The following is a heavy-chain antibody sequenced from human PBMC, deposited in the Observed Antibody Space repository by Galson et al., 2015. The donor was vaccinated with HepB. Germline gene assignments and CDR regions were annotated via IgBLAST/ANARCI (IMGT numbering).Heavy chain of an antibody. J-gene: IGHJ4*02. CDR3: ARDENMVRGVPFDY. V-gene: IGHV1-69*04. CDR1: GGTFSSYT. CDR2: IIPILGIA. D-gene: IGHD3-10*01. Sequence: SVKVSCKASGGTFSSYTISWVRQAPGQGLEWMGRIIPILGIANYAQKFQGRVTITADKSTSTAYMELSSLRSEDTAVYYCARDENMVRGVPFDYWGQGTLVTVSS.